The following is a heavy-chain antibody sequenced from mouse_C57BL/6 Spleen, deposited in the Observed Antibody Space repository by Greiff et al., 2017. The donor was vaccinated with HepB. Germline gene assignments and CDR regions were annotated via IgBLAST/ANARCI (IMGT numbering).Heavy chain of an antibody. V-gene: IGHV1-53*01. J-gene: IGHJ2*01. CDR1: GYTFTSYW. CDR2: INPSNGGT. Sequence: QVHVKQSGTELVKPGASVKLSCKASGYTFTSYWMHWVKQRPGQGLEWIGNINPSNGGTNYNEKFKSTATLTVDKSSSTAYMQLSSLTSEDSAVYECAREGTIYYGNSFDYWGQGTTLTVSA. D-gene: IGHD2-1*01. CDR3: AREGTIYYGNSFDY.